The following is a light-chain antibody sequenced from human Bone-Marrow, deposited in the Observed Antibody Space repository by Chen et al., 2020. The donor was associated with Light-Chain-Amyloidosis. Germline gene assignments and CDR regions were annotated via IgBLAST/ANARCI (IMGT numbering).Light chain of an antibody. CDR3: QQRSNWPPMYT. J-gene: IGKJ2*01. Sequence: EILLTQSPATLSLSPGERATFSCRASQTVGSFFAWYQQKPGQAPRLVIYDVSKRASGIPARFSGGESGTDFTLTISSLEPEDFAVYYCQQRSNWPPMYTFGQGTKLEIK. CDR1: QTVGSF. V-gene: IGKV3-11*01. CDR2: DVS.